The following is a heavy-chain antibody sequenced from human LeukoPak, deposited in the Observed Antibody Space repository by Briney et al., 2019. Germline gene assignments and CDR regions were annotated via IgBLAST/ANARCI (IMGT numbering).Heavy chain of an antibody. J-gene: IGHJ3*02. CDR2: IYHSGST. V-gene: IGHV4-30-2*01. CDR3: ARGITMVRGVIVLDAFDI. D-gene: IGHD3-10*01. Sequence: PSETLSLTCTVSGVSMSAYQWSWVRQPPGKGLEWIGYIYHSGSTYYNPSLKSRVTISVDRSKNQFSLKLSSVTAADTAVYYCARGITMVRGVIVLDAFDIWGQGTMVTVSS. CDR1: GVSMSAYQ.